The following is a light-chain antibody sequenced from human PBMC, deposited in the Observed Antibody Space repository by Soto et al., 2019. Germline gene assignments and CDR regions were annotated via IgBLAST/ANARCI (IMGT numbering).Light chain of an antibody. CDR3: QVYNSSPWT. V-gene: IGKV3-20*01. Sequence: EIVLTQSPGTLSLSPGERATLSCWASQSVSGNFLAWYQVKPGQAPRLVVYGTSTRAYGFPDRFSGSGSGTDFTLTISRLEPEDFAMYYCQVYNSSPWTFGQGTKVEMK. J-gene: IGKJ1*01. CDR2: GTS. CDR1: QSVSGNF.